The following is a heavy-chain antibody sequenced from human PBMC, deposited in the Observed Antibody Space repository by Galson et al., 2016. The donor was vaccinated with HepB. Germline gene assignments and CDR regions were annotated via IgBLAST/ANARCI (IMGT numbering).Heavy chain of an antibody. CDR2: IYYSGRT. CDR1: GGSISSSSYY. V-gene: IGHV4-39*07. D-gene: IGHD4-23*01. Sequence: ETLSLTCTVSGGSISSSSYYWGWIRQPPGKGLEWIGSIYYSGRTNYSPSLKSRVTMSVDKSKNQFSLRLNSVTAADTAVYYCAVDYGGNSAFDSWGQGTLATVSS. CDR3: AVDYGGNSAFDS. J-gene: IGHJ4*02.